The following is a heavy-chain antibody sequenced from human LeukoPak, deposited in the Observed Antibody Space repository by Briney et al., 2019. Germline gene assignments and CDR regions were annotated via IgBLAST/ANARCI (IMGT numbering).Heavy chain of an antibody. CDR3: ARVMRGADSSGYYGYYFDY. CDR1: GGSISSYY. V-gene: IGHV4-59*01. D-gene: IGHD3-22*01. J-gene: IGHJ4*02. Sequence: SETLSLTCTVSGGSISSYYWSWIRQPPGKGLEWIGYIYYSGSTNYSPSLKSRVTISVDTSKNQFSLKLNSVTAADTAVYYCARVMRGADSSGYYGYYFDYWGQGTLVTVSS. CDR2: IYYSGST.